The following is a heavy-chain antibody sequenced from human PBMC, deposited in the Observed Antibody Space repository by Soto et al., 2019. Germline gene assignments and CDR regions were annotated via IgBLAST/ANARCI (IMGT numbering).Heavy chain of an antibody. Sequence: GGSLRLSCAASGFTFRSYAMSWVRQAPGKGLYRVSAISESGGSTYYADSVKGRFTISRDNSKNTLYLQMNSLRAEDTAAYYCAKDKPGTTAFDIWGRGTLVTVSS. CDR1: GFTFRSYA. D-gene: IGHD1-1*01. V-gene: IGHV3-23*01. CDR3: AKDKPGTTAFDI. CDR2: ISESGGST. J-gene: IGHJ3*02.